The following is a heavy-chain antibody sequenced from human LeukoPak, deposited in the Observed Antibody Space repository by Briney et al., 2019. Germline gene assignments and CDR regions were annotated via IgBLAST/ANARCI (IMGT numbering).Heavy chain of an antibody. CDR3: ARGGYYGSGSYYRF. CDR2: MNPNSGNT. V-gene: IGHV1-8*02. D-gene: IGHD3-10*01. CDR1: GYTFTGYY. Sequence: ASVKVSCKASGYTFTGYYMHWVRQATGQGLEWMGWMNPNSGNTGYAQKFQGRVTMTRNTSISTAYMELSSLRSEDTAVYYCARGGYYGSGSYYRFWGQGTLVTVSS. J-gene: IGHJ4*02.